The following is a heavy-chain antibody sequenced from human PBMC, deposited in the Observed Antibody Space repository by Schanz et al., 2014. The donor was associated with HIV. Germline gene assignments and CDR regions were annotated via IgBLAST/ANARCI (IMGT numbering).Heavy chain of an antibody. Sequence: QVQLVQSGDEVKKPGASVKVSCKASGYTFSTYGISWVRQAPGQGLEWMGWINAYNGNTHYAQKFQGRVTMTTDTSTSTAYMELTGLNPEDTAIYYCARDDVLDSLASWGQGTLVTVSS. J-gene: IGHJ5*02. CDR3: ARDDVLDSLAS. CDR1: GYTFSTYG. V-gene: IGHV1-18*01. D-gene: IGHD2-21*01. CDR2: INAYNGNT.